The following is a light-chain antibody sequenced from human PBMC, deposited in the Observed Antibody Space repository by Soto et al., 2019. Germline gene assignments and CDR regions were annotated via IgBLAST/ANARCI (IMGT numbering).Light chain of an antibody. V-gene: IGLV1-44*01. CDR3: AAWDDSLKNWV. J-gene: IGLJ3*02. CDR1: SSNIGSST. Sequence: QAVVTQPPSASGTPGQRVTISCSGSSSNIGSSTVNWYQQLPGTAPKLLIYTNNQRPSGVPDRFSGSRSGTSASLAIRGLQSDDEADYYCAAWDDSLKNWVFGGGTKLTVL. CDR2: TNN.